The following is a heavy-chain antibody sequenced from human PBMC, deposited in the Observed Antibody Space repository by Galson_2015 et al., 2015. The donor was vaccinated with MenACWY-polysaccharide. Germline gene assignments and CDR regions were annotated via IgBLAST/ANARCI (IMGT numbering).Heavy chain of an antibody. Sequence: SGTPSPPCAVFGGAFSGFYWGWGRPPPGEGAGGVGGINNSGNTNCNPSLKRRGTLSVDTPQNQFSLRLTSVTAADTAVYYCARGVGARSRFGLWGQGTLVSVSS. CDR1: GGAFSGFY. J-gene: IGHJ5*02. CDR2: INNSGNT. CDR3: ARGVGARSRFGL. D-gene: IGHD1-26*01. V-gene: IGHV4-34*01.